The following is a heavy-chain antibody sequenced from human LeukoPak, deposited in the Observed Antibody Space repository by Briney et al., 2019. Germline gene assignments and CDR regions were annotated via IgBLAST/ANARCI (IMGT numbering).Heavy chain of an antibody. V-gene: IGHV3-23*01. CDR1: GFTFSSYA. CDR3: ARDTPPIWDSHGVRWFDP. J-gene: IGHJ5*02. D-gene: IGHD3-22*01. Sequence: GGSLRLSCAASGFTFSSYAMSWVRQAPGKGLEWVSAISGSGGGTYYADSVKGRFTISRDNSKNTLYLQMNSLRAEDTAVYYCARDTPPIWDSHGVRWFDPWGQGTLVTVSS. CDR2: ISGSGGGT.